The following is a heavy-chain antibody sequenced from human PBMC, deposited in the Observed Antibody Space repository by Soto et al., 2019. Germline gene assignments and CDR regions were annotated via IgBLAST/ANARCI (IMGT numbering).Heavy chain of an antibody. CDR1: GFSFSNYA. CDR2: IRDSSRDT. CDR3: ASRGRYYGMDV. D-gene: IGHD3-10*01. J-gene: IGHJ6*02. Sequence: EGSLRRSCAASGFSFSNYAMSWVRQAPGKGLEWVSSIRDSSRDTYYADSAKGRFTISRDNSKNTLYLQMYSLRGEDTAVYYCASRGRYYGMDVWGQGTTVTVSS. V-gene: IGHV3-23*01.